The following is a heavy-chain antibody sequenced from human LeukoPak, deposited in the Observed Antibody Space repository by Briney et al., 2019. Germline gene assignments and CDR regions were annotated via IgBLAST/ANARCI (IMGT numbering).Heavy chain of an antibody. D-gene: IGHD3-10*01. CDR1: GGSFSGYY. V-gene: IGHV4-34*01. J-gene: IGHJ4*02. Sequence: SETLSLTCAVYGGSFSGYYWSWIRQPPGKGLEWIGEINHSGSTNYNPSLKSRVTISVDTSKNQFSLKLSSVTAADTAVYYCAAVREYYFDYWGQGTLVTVSS. CDR2: INHSGST. CDR3: AAVREYYFDY.